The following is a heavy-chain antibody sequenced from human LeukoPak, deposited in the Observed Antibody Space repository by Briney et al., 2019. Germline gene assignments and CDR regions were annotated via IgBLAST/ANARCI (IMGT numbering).Heavy chain of an antibody. V-gene: IGHV1-2*06. Sequence: ASVKVSCKASAYTFTNYYIHWVRRAPGQGLEWMGRINTNIGGTDYAQEFQGRVTITRDSSISTAYVDLSRLTSDDTAVYYCARDSQSWFYYDSSGFDAFDIWGQGTMVTVSS. CDR1: AYTFTNYY. CDR2: INTNIGGT. J-gene: IGHJ3*02. CDR3: ARDSQSWFYYDSSGFDAFDI. D-gene: IGHD3-22*01.